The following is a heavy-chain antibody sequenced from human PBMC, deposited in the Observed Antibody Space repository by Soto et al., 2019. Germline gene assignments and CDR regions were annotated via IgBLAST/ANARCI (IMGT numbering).Heavy chain of an antibody. V-gene: IGHV3-30*18. CDR2: ISYDGSNK. CDR3: AKEKAGDYYYYGMDV. CDR1: GFTFSSYG. J-gene: IGHJ6*02. Sequence: GGSLRLSCAASGFTFSSYGMHWVRQAPGKGLEWVAVISYDGSNKYYADSVKGRFTISRDNSKNTLYLQMNSLRAEDTAVYYCAKEKAGDYYYYGMDVWGQGTTVTVSS. D-gene: IGHD3-10*01.